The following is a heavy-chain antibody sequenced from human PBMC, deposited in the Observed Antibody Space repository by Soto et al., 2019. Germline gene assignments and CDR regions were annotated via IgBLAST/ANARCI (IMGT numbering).Heavy chain of an antibody. Sequence: PSETLSLTCSVSGGSVSSGNYYWTWIRQPPGKGLEWIGYIHYSGSTNYKPSLRSRVTISVDTSKNQFSLKLSSVTAADTAVYYCARLGTYCSGSDVWENWYDPWGQGTLDIGSA. J-gene: IGHJ5*02. CDR2: IHYSGST. D-gene: IGHD3-10*01. CDR3: ARLGTYCSGSDVWENWYDP. CDR1: GGSVSSGNYY. V-gene: IGHV4-61*01.